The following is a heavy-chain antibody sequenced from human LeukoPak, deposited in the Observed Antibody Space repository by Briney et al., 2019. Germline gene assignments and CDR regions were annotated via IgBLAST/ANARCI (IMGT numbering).Heavy chain of an antibody. D-gene: IGHD4-17*01. J-gene: IGHJ3*02. Sequence: TGESLKISGKGSGYSFTSYWIGWVRQMPGKGLEWMGIIYPGDSDTRYSPSFQGQVTISADKSISTAYLQWSSLKASDTAMYYCARQGIYGDYGGGKTKDAFDIWGQGTMVTVSS. CDR3: ARQGIYGDYGGGKTKDAFDI. CDR2: IYPGDSDT. CDR1: GYSFTSYW. V-gene: IGHV5-51*01.